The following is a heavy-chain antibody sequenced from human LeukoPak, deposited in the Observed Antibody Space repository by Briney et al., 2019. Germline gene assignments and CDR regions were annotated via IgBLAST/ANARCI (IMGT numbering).Heavy chain of an antibody. D-gene: IGHD1-26*01. CDR3: ARSRIIVGAFFDY. CDR1: GGSISSGGYY. CDR2: IYYSGST. Sequence: SQTLSLTCTVSGGSISSGGYYWSWIRQHPGKGLEWIGYIYYSGSTYYNPSPKSRVTISVDTSKNQFSLKLSSVTAADTAVYYCARSRIIVGAFFDYWGQGTLVTVSS. V-gene: IGHV4-31*03. J-gene: IGHJ4*02.